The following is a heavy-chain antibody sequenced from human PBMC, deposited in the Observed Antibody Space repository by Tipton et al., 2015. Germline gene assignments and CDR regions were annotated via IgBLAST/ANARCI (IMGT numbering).Heavy chain of an antibody. CDR3: ARSRYTVTPDS. CDR1: GGSVSSGSYY. J-gene: IGHJ4*02. D-gene: IGHD4-17*01. V-gene: IGHV4-61*01. Sequence: LRLSCTVSGGSVSSGSYYWSWIRQPPGKGLEWIGYISFSDTTHYNPSLKSRITISLNTSKNQFSLTVPSVTAADTAVYYCARSRYTVTPDSWGQGTLVTVSS. CDR2: ISFSDTT.